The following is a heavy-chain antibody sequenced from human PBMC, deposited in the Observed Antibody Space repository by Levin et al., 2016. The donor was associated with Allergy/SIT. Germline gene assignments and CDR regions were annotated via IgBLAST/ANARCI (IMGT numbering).Heavy chain of an antibody. CDR3: ARGPRDIVVVPAARPTYYYYYYMDV. CDR2: INHSGST. V-gene: IGHV4-34*01. J-gene: IGHJ6*03. CDR1: GGSFSGYY. Sequence: SETLSLTCAVYGGSFSGYYWSWIRQPPGKGLEWIGEINHSGSTNYNPSLKSRVTISVDTSKNQFSLKLSSVTAADTAVYYCARGPRDIVVVPAARPTYYYYYYMDVWGKGTTVTVSS. D-gene: IGHD2-2*01.